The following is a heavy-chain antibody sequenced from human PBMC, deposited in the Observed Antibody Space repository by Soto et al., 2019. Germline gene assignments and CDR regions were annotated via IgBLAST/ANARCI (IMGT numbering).Heavy chain of an antibody. CDR3: ARASKLGALVDAFDI. CDR2: IYYSGST. J-gene: IGHJ3*02. Sequence: SETLSLPGTVSGGSISSSYWSWIRQPPGKGLEWIGYIYYSGSTNHNPSLKSRVTISVDTSKSHFPLTLSSVTAAYTAVYYCARASKLGALVDAFDIWGQGTMVTVSS. CDR1: GGSISSSY. D-gene: IGHD3-16*01. V-gene: IGHV4-59*01.